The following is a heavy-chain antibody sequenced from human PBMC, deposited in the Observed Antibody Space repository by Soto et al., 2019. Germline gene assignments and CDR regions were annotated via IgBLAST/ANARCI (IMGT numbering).Heavy chain of an antibody. D-gene: IGHD1-26*01. CDR1: GFTFSSYS. V-gene: IGHV3-21*01. J-gene: IGHJ4*02. CDR2: ISSSSSYI. Sequence: AASGFTFSSYSMNWVRQAPGKGLEWVSSISSSSSYIYYADSVKGRFTISRDNAKNSLYLQMNSLRAEDTAVYYCARGRGSGSYTNFDYWGQGTLVTVSS. CDR3: ARGRGSGSYTNFDY.